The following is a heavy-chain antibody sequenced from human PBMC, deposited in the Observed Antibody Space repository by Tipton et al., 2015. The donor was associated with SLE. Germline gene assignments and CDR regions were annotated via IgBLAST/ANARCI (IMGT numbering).Heavy chain of an antibody. CDR3: ARGPDYSNYYFYRMDV. CDR1: GASISSGAIY. CDR2: IYHSGTT. Sequence: TLSLTCSVSGASISSGAIYWSWFRHHPGKGLEWIGEIYHSGTTSYNPSLKSRITISLDKSNNHFSLRLSSLTAADTAVYYCARGPDYSNYYFYRMDVWGQGTTVTVSS. D-gene: IGHD4-11*01. J-gene: IGHJ6*02. V-gene: IGHV4-31*09.